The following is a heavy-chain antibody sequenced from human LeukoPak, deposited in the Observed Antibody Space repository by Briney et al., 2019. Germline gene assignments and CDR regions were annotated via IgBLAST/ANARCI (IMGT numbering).Heavy chain of an antibody. V-gene: IGHV3-33*01. CDR2: IWYDGSTK. CDR3: ARSTVVMYGMDV. CDR1: GFTFNIYG. D-gene: IGHD4-23*01. Sequence: PGGALRLSCAASGFTFNIYGMNWVRQAPGKGLERVAAIWYDGSTKYYADAVKGRFTISRDNSKNTLFLQMNSLRAEDTAIYYCARSTVVMYGMDVWGQGTTVTVSS. J-gene: IGHJ6*02.